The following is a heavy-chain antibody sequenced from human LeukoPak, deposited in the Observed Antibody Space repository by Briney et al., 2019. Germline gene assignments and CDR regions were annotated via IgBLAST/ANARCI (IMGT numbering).Heavy chain of an antibody. D-gene: IGHD5-12*01. Sequence: GGSLRLSCAASGFTFSSYSMNWVRQAPGKGLEWVADIKEEGSDKYYVDSVKGRFTISRDNAKNSLYLQMNSLRVEDTAVYYCARGGYSHYAPLDYWGQGTLVTVSS. CDR2: IKEEGSDK. CDR1: GFTFSSYS. CDR3: ARGGYSHYAPLDY. V-gene: IGHV3-7*04. J-gene: IGHJ4*02.